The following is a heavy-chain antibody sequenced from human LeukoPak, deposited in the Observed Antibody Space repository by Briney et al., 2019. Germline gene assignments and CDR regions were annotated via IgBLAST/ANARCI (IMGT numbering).Heavy chain of an antibody. CDR3: AKDRRPRITMVRGVIIQYYFDY. CDR2: ISYDGSNK. CDR1: GFTFSSYG. Sequence: HPGRSLRLSCAASGFTFSSYGMHWVRQAPGKGLEWVAVISYDGSNKYHADSVKGRFTISRDNSKNTLYLQMNSLRAEDTAVYYCAKDRRPRITMVRGVIIQYYFDYWGQGTLVTVSS. D-gene: IGHD3-10*01. V-gene: IGHV3-30*18. J-gene: IGHJ4*02.